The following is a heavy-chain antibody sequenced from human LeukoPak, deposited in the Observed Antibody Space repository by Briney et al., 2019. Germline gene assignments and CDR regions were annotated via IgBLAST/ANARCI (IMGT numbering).Heavy chain of an antibody. CDR2: IYHSGST. V-gene: IGHV4-38-2*02. D-gene: IGHD6-19*01. CDR1: GYSISSGYY. J-gene: IGHJ3*02. CDR3: TRGWSSGGAFDI. Sequence: SETLSLTCTVSGYSISSGYYWGWIRQPPGKGLEWIGSIYHSGSTYYNPSLKSRVTISVDTSKNQFSLKLSSVTAADTAVYYCTRGWSSGGAFDIWGQGTMVTVSS.